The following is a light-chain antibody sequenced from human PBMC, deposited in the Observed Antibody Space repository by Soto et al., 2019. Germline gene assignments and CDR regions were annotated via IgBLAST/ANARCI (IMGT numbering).Light chain of an antibody. V-gene: IGKV1-13*02. CDR3: QQFSAYPLT. CDR2: ETS. CDR1: LGINTG. J-gene: IGKJ4*01. Sequence: AIQLTQSPSSLSASVGDRVTITCRASLGINTGVAWYQQKPGKSPKLLIYETSNLASGVSFRFSGTGYGTQFSLTIAGLQTEDFATYRCQQFSAYPLTFGGGTKVEIK.